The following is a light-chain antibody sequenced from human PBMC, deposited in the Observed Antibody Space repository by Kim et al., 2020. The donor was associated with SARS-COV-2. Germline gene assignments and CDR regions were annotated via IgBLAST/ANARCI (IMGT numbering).Light chain of an antibody. V-gene: IGKV3-11*01. CDR2: DTS. J-gene: IGKJ4*01. CDR3: HQRSNWPLT. CDR1: QSVSDS. Sequence: FAPGQRATLSCRASQSVSDSLAWYQQKPGQAPRLLIYDTSNRATGIPARFSGSGSGTDFTLTISSLEPEDFAVYYCHQRSNWPLTFGGGTKVDIK.